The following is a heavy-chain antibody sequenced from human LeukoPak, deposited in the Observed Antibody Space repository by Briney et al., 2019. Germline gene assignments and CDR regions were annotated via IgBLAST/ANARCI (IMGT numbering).Heavy chain of an antibody. J-gene: IGHJ3*02. D-gene: IGHD4-17*01. V-gene: IGHV3-23*01. CDR3: AKGLNYGDYVFPDAFDI. Sequence: GSLRLSCAASGFTFSSYAMSWVRQAPGKGLEWVSAISGSGGSTYYADSVKGRFTISRDNSKNTLYLQMNSLRAEDTAVYYCAKGLNYGDYVFPDAFDIWGQGTMVTASS. CDR2: ISGSGGST. CDR1: GFTFSSYA.